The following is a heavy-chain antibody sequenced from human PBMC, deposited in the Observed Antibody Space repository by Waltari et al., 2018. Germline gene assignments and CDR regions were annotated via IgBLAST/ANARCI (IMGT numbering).Heavy chain of an antibody. V-gene: IGHV4-59*01. CDR3: ARADTSTSYFYYYMDV. J-gene: IGHJ6*03. CDR1: GGSTSTYY. Sequence: QVQLQESCPGLVKPSETLSLTCTVSGGSTSTYYWSWVRQSPGKGLEWIGSSHYSGSSVYNPALRSRVAISRDTPNHQFSLRLRSVTAADAAIYYCARADTSTSYFYYYMDVWGKGTTVTVSS. D-gene: IGHD1-26*01. CDR2: SHYSGSS.